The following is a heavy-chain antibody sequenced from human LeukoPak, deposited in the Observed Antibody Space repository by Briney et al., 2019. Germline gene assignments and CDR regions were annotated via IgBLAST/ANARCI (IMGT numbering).Heavy chain of an antibody. V-gene: IGHV3-74*01. Sequence: GGSLRLTCAASGFTFSSYWMHWVRQTPGKGLVWVSRTNTDGSTTNYADSVKGRFTISRDNAKNTLDLQMNSLRADDTAMYYCVRVGLTTVVPGLHAFDIWGQGTIVSVSS. CDR3: VRVGLTTVVPGLHAFDI. CDR1: GFTFSSYW. J-gene: IGHJ3*02. CDR2: TNTDGSTT. D-gene: IGHD4-23*01.